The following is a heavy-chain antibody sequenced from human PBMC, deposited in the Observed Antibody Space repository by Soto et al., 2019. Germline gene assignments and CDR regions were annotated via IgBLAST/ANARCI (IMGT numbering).Heavy chain of an antibody. Sequence: SETLSLTCAVYGGSFSGYYWSWIRQPPGKGLEWIGEINHSGSTNYNPSLKSRVTISVDTSKNQFSLKLSSVTAADTAVYYCARGYYYDSSGYYPYFDYWGQGTLVTVPQ. J-gene: IGHJ4*02. CDR3: ARGYYYDSSGYYPYFDY. CDR1: GGSFSGYY. V-gene: IGHV4-34*01. D-gene: IGHD3-22*01. CDR2: INHSGST.